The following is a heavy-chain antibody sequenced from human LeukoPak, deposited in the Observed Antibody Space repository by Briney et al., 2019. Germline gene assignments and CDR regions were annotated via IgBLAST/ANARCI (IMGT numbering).Heavy chain of an antibody. V-gene: IGHV3-30*03. CDR2: ISYDGSDK. CDR1: GFTFNTYA. D-gene: IGHD6-6*01. J-gene: IGHJ3*02. CDR3: AREQYSDDAFDI. Sequence: GGSLRLSCEASGFTFNTYAMHWVRQPPGKGLEWVALISYDGSDKIYTDSVKGRFTISRDNSESTLYLQMDSLRGDDAAVYYCAREQYSDDAFDIWGQGTMVTVSS.